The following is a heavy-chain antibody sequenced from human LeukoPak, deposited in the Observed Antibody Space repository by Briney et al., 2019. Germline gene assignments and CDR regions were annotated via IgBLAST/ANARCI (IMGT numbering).Heavy chain of an antibody. D-gene: IGHD4-17*01. CDR2: ISWDGGST. CDR3: ARGDDYGDQRQSY. Sequence: GGSLRLACAASGFNFRDYTMHWVRQVPGKGLEWVAVISWDGGSTYYVDSVKGRFTISRDNAKNSLYLQMNSLRAEDTAVYYCARGDDYGDQRQSYWGQGTLVTVSS. V-gene: IGHV3-43*01. J-gene: IGHJ4*02. CDR1: GFNFRDYT.